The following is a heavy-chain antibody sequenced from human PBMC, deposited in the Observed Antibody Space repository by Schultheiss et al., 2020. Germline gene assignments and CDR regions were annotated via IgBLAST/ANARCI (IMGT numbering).Heavy chain of an antibody. CDR1: GFTFSSYA. V-gene: IGHV3-23*01. CDR2: ISGSGGST. J-gene: IGHJ6*02. CDR3: AKDLGIASDGMDV. D-gene: IGHD6-25*01. Sequence: GESLKISCAASGFTFSSYAMSWVRQAPGKGLEWVSAISGSGGSTYYADSVKGRFTISRDNSKNTLYLQMNSLRAEDTAVYYCAKDLGIASDGMDVWGQGTTVTVSS.